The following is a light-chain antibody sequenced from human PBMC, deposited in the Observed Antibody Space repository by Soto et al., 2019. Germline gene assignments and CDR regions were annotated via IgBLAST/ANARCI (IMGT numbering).Light chain of an antibody. CDR1: SSDIGGYNY. V-gene: IGLV2-14*01. J-gene: IGLJ7*01. CDR2: EVS. Sequence: QSALTQPASVSGSPGQSITISCTGTSSDIGGYNYVSWYQQHPGKAPKLMIYEVSNRPSGVSNRFSGSKSSNTASLTISGLQAEDEADYYCSSYTSSSPVVFGGGTQLTVL. CDR3: SSYTSSSPVV.